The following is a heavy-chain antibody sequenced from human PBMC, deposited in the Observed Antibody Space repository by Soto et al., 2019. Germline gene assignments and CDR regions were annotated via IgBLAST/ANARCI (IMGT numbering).Heavy chain of an antibody. D-gene: IGHD6-13*01. CDR3: GAAAGTNWFDP. V-gene: IGHV4-38-2*01. J-gene: IGHJ5*02. Sequence: SETLSLTCVVSGYSISSGYYWGWIRQPPGKGLEWIGSIYHSGSTYYNPSLKSRVTISVDTSKNQFSLKLSSVTAADTAVYYCGAAAGTNWFDPWGQGTLVTVSS. CDR2: IYHSGST. CDR1: GYSISSGYY.